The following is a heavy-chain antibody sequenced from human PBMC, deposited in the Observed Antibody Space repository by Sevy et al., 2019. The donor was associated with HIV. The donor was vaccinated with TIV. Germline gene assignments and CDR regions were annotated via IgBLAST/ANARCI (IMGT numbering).Heavy chain of an antibody. CDR2: IFNSGST. V-gene: IGHV4-61*02. Sequence: SENLSLTCTVSGGYIRSVGYYCSWIRQPAGRGLEWIGRIFNSGSTDYNPSLKSRVALSVDTSKNQVYLKLTSVAAADTALYYCARTYSGGYYDYWGQGTMVSVSS. J-gene: IGHJ4*02. CDR1: GGYIRSVGYY. D-gene: IGHD3-22*01. CDR3: ARTYSGGYYDY.